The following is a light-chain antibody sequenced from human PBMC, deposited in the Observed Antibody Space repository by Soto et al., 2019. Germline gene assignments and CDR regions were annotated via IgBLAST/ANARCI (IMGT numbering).Light chain of an antibody. CDR2: CAS. Sequence: DIVMTQSPDSLAVSLGERATINCKSSQSVLFSSNNQNYLAWYQQKPGQAPKLLIYCASTRESGVPDRFRGSGSGTDFTLTISSLQAVDVAVYYCHQYYGNPLTFGGGTKVEIK. CDR3: HQYYGNPLT. CDR1: QSVLFSSNNQNY. V-gene: IGKV4-1*01. J-gene: IGKJ4*01.